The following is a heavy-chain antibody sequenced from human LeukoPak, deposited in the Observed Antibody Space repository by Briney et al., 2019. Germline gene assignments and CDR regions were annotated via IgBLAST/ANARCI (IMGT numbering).Heavy chain of an antibody. D-gene: IGHD6-19*01. J-gene: IGHJ6*02. Sequence: ASVKVSCKASGFTFTSYGISWVRQAPGQGLEWMGWISAYNGNTNYAQKLQGRVTMTTDTSTSTAYMVLRSLRSDDTAVYYCARDFSGWYPIVPYGMDVWGQGTTVTVSS. CDR2: ISAYNGNT. V-gene: IGHV1-18*01. CDR1: GFTFTSYG. CDR3: ARDFSGWYPIVPYGMDV.